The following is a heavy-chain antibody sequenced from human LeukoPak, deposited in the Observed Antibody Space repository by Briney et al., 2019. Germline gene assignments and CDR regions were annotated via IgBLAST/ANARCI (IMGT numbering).Heavy chain of an antibody. V-gene: IGHV4-30-4*01. CDR1: GGSISSGDYY. CDR2: IYYSGST. Sequence: PSETLSLTCTVSGGSISSGDYYWSWIRQPPGKGLEWIGYIYYSGSTYYNPSLKSRVTISVDTSKNQFSLKLSSVTAADTAVYYCAKVSRSLGGFAPGGQGPLVTVSS. CDR3: AKVSRSLGGFAP. J-gene: IGHJ5*02.